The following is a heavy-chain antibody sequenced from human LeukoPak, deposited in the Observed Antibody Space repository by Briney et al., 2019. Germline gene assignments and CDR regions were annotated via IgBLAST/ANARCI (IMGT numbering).Heavy chain of an antibody. CDR3: ARDSFDSSGSHAEYFQR. CDR2: VYYSGST. CDR1: GGSISTYY. D-gene: IGHD3-22*01. Sequence: PSETLSLTCTVSGGSISTYYWKWIRQPAGKGLEWIGYVYYSGSTNYSPSLKSRVTISVDTSKNEFSLKLYSVTAADTAVYYCARDSFDSSGSHAEYFQRWGQGTLVTVSS. J-gene: IGHJ1*01. V-gene: IGHV4-59*01.